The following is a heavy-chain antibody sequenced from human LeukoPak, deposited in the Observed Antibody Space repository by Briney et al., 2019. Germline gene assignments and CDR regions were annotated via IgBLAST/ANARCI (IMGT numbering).Heavy chain of an antibody. J-gene: IGHJ4*02. CDR1: GGSVSSGSYY. Sequence: SETLSLTCTVSGGSVSSGSYYWSWIRQPPGKGLEWIGYIYYRGSTNYNPSLKSRVTISVDTSKNQFSLKLSSVTAADTAVYYCASVYSSSWYVDYWGQGTLVTVSS. D-gene: IGHD6-13*01. CDR2: IYYRGST. V-gene: IGHV4-61*01. CDR3: ASVYSSSWYVDY.